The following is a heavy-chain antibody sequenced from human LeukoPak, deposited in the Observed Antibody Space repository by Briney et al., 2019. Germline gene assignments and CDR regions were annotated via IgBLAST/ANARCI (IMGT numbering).Heavy chain of an antibody. D-gene: IGHD2-2*02. CDR3: ARQHCSSTSCYTGLGIDY. CDR2: IYTSGST. J-gene: IGHJ4*02. V-gene: IGHV4-4*07. Sequence: SETLSLTCTVSGGSISSYYWSWIRQPAGKGLEWIGRIYTSGSTNYNPSLKSRVTISVDTSKNQFSLKLSSVTAADTAVYYCARQHCSSTSCYTGLGIDYWGQGTLVTVSS. CDR1: GGSISSYY.